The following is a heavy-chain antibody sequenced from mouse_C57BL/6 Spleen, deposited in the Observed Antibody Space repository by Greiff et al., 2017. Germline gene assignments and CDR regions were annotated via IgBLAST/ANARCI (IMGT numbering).Heavy chain of an antibody. J-gene: IGHJ1*03. V-gene: IGHV5-6*01. CDR3: AREGAHWYFDV. Sequence: EVQLVESGGDLVKPGGSLKLSCAASGFTFSSYGMSWVRPTPDKRLEWVATISSGGSYTYYPDSVKGRFTISRDNAKNTLYLQMSSLKSEDTAMYYCAREGAHWYFDVWGTGTTVTVSS. CDR2: ISSGGSYT. CDR1: GFTFSSYG.